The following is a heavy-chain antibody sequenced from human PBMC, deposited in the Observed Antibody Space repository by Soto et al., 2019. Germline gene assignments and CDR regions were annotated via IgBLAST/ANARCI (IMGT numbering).Heavy chain of an antibody. D-gene: IGHD2-15*01. CDR1: GYPFTSYY. CDR2: INPSGGST. Sequence: VYLLQSGSEVKTPGASVTVSCYASGYPFTSYYMHWVRQAPGQGLAWMGIINPSGGSTRYAQKFQGRVTMTRDTSTSTVYMELSSLRSEDTAVYYCARICSGGSCAAGHFDYWGQGTLVTVSS. V-gene: IGHV1-46*03. J-gene: IGHJ4*02. CDR3: ARICSGGSCAAGHFDY.